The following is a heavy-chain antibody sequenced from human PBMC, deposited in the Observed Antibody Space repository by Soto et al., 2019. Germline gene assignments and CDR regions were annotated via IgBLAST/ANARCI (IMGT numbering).Heavy chain of an antibody. V-gene: IGHV3-23*01. CDR3: AKGPLYGDYVSG. J-gene: IGHJ4*02. Sequence: GGSLRLSCAASGFTFSSYSMNWVRQAPGKGLEWVSTISSSGGTTYYADSVKGRFTISRDNSKNTLYLQMNSLRAEDTAVYYCAKGPLYGDYVSGWGQGTLVTVSS. CDR1: GFTFSSYS. D-gene: IGHD4-17*01. CDR2: ISSSGGTT.